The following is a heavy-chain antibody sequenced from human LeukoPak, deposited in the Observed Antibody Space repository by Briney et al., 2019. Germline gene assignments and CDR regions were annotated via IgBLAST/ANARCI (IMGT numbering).Heavy chain of an antibody. J-gene: IGHJ4*02. CDR3: AREVGATIGFDY. V-gene: IGHV3-23*01. Sequence: GGSLRLSCAASGFTFSSYWMSWVRQAPGKGLEWVSAISGSGGSTYYADSVKGRFTISRDNSKNTLYLQMNSLRAEDTAVYYCAREVGATIGFDYWGQGTLVTVSS. CDR1: GFTFSSYW. D-gene: IGHD1-26*01. CDR2: ISGSGGST.